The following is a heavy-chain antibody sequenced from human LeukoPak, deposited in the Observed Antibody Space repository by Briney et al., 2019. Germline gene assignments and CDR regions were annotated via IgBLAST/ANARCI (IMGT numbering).Heavy chain of an antibody. D-gene: IGHD6-19*01. CDR2: IYYSGST. CDR3: ARLAVLGGFDY. J-gene: IGHJ4*02. CDR1: GGSISSSSYY. Sequence: SSETLSLTCTVSGGSISSSSYYWGWIRQPPGKGLEWIGSIYYSGSTYYNPSLKSRVTISVDTSKNQFSLKLSSVTAADTAVYYCARLAVLGGFDYWGQGTLVTVSS. V-gene: IGHV4-39*01.